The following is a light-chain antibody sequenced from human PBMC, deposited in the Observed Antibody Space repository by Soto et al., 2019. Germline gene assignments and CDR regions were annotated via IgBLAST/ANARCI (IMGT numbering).Light chain of an antibody. CDR3: HQYCSSPFLT. V-gene: IGKV3-20*01. Sequence: EIVLTQSPGTLSLSPGERATLSCRASQSVSSSYLAWYQQKPGQAPRLLLYGASSRATGSPDRFSGSGSGTDFTLNISSLEPEDFAVYYCHQYCSSPFLTFGGVTKVEIK. J-gene: IGKJ4*01. CDR2: GAS. CDR1: QSVSSSY.